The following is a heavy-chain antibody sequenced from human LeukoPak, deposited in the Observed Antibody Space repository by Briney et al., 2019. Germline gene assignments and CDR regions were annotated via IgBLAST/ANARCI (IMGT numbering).Heavy chain of an antibody. CDR3: ARGEATVTILDY. V-gene: IGHV1-18*01. CDR1: GYTFTSYG. J-gene: IGHJ4*02. Sequence: ASVKVSCKPSGYTFTSYGISWVRQAPGQGLEWMGWINVHNGNTNYAQKLQDRVAMTTDTSTSTAYMELRSLRSDDTAVYYCARGEATVTILDYWGQGTLVTVSS. CDR2: INVHNGNT. D-gene: IGHD4-17*01.